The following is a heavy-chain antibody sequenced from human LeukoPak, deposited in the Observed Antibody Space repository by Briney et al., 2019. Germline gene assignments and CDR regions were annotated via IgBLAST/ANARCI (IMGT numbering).Heavy chain of an antibody. J-gene: IGHJ4*02. CDR3: ARGPPNWGYDY. D-gene: IGHD7-27*01. CDR1: GFTFSSYW. V-gene: IGHV3-7*03. Sequence: GGSLRLSCAASGFTFSSYWMSWVRQAPGKGLEWVASIKHDGSEKYYVDSVKGRFTISRDNAKNSLYLQMNSLRAEDTAVYYCARGPPNWGYDYWGPGTLVTVSS. CDR2: IKHDGSEK.